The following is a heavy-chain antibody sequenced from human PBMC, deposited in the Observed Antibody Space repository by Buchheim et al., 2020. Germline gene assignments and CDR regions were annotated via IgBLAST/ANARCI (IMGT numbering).Heavy chain of an antibody. D-gene: IGHD4-17*01. CDR2: ITPIFGTA. V-gene: IGHV1-69*06. Sequence: QVQLVQSGAEVKKPGSSVKVSCKASGDTFSNYPISWVRQAPGHGLEWIGGITPIFGTAKYAQKFQGRVTITADKSTNTAYMELRSLRSEDTAVYYCARTSHYGDYRAFDYWGQGTL. CDR1: GDTFSNYP. J-gene: IGHJ4*02. CDR3: ARTSHYGDYRAFDY.